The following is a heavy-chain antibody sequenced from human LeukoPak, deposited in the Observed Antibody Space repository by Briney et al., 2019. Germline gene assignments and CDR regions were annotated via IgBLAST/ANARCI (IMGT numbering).Heavy chain of an antibody. CDR1: GFTFSSYA. CDR2: ISYDGSNK. V-gene: IGHV3-30-3*01. J-gene: IGHJ5*02. D-gene: IGHD4-17*01. CDR3: ARDRGYGDYDFEEYNWFDP. Sequence: GGSLRLSCAASGFTFSSYAMHWVRQAPGKGLEGVAGISYDGSNKYYADSVKGRFTISRDNSKNTLYLQMNSLRAEDTAVYYCARDRGYGDYDFEEYNWFDPWGQGTLVTVSS.